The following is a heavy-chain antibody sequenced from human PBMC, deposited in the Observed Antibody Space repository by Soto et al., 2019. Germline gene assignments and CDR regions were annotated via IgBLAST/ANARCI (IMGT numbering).Heavy chain of an antibody. CDR1: GFTFSSYG. D-gene: IGHD2-15*01. J-gene: IGHJ6*02. Sequence: GGSLRLSCAASGFTFSSYGVHWVRQAPGKGLERVAVIWYDGSNKYYADSVKGRFTISRDNSKNTLYLQMNSLRAEDTAVYYCASSPGGSSPYYYYGMDVWGQGTTVTVSS. CDR3: ASSPGGSSPYYYYGMDV. CDR2: IWYDGSNK. V-gene: IGHV3-33*01.